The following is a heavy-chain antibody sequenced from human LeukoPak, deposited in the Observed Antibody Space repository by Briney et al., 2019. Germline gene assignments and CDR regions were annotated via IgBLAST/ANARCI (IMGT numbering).Heavy chain of an antibody. CDR2: INHSGST. CDR3: ARGGGYCSSTSCYAGAYYYGMDV. CDR1: GGSFSGYY. Sequence: SETLSLTCAVYGGSFSGYYWSWIRQPPGKGLEWIGEINHSGSTNYNPPLKSRVTISVDTSKNRFSLKLSSVTAADTAVYYCARGGGYCSSTSCYAGAYYYGMDVWGKGTTVTVSS. V-gene: IGHV4-34*01. J-gene: IGHJ6*04. D-gene: IGHD2-2*01.